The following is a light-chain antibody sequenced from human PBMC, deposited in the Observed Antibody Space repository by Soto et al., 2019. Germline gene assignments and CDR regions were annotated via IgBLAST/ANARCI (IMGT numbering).Light chain of an antibody. V-gene: IGLV8-61*01. Sequence: QAVVTQEPSFSVSPGGTVTLTCGLSSGSVSSSFYPHWYQQTPGQAPRTLIYSTNARSSGVPERFSGSILGNKAALTITGAQPDDESDYYCVLYMGSGIWVFGGGTQLTVL. CDR2: STN. CDR1: SGSVSSSFY. J-gene: IGLJ2*01. CDR3: VLYMGSGIWV.